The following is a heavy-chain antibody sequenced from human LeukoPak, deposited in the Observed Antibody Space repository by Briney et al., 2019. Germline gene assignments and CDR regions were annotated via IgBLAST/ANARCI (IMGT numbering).Heavy chain of an antibody. V-gene: IGHV4-38-2*01. CDR2: IYHSGST. J-gene: IGHJ5*02. Sequence: SETLSLTCAVSGYSISSGYYWGWIRQPPGKGLEWIGSIYHSGSTYYNPSLRSRVTISVDTSKTQFSLKLSSVTAADTAVYYCARAGSFFLLGDYGFDPWGQGTLVTVSS. CDR1: GYSISSGYY. CDR3: ARAGSFFLLGDYGFDP. D-gene: IGHD4-17*01.